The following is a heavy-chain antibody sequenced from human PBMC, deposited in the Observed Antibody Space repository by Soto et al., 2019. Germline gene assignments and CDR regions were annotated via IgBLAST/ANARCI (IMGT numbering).Heavy chain of an antibody. CDR2: ISGSGGST. CDR1: GFTFSSYA. CDR3: AKDGDYYDSSGYYDAFDI. D-gene: IGHD3-22*01. V-gene: IGHV3-23*01. Sequence: EVQLLESGGGLVQPGGSLRLSCAASGFTFSSYAMSWVRQAPGKGLEWVSAISGSGGSTYYADSVKGRFTISRDNSKNTLYLQMNSLRAEDTAVYYCAKDGDYYDSSGYYDAFDIWAQGTMVTVSS. J-gene: IGHJ3*02.